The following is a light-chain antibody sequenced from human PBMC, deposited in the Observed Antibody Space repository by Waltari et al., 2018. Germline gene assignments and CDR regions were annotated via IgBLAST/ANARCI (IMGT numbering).Light chain of an antibody. CDR2: GAS. CDR3: QRFGISPYT. Sequence: EIVLTQSPDTLSLSPGERVTLSCRASQSVSNSYLVWYQQKPGQAPRLLIYGASSRATGIPDRFSGSGSGTDFTLTISRLEPEDFAVYYCQRFGISPYTFGQGTKLEIK. CDR1: QSVSNSY. V-gene: IGKV3-20*01. J-gene: IGKJ2*01.